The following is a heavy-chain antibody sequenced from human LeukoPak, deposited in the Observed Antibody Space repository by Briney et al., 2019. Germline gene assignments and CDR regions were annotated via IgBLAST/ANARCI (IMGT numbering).Heavy chain of an antibody. J-gene: IGHJ4*02. Sequence: PSETLSLTCPVSGGSISSYYWTWIRQPPGKGLEWIGYIFYSGSTNSNPSLRRRVTISVDTSKHQFSLKLSSVTAADTAVYYCARAVYVWGSYRYSFDYWGQGTLVTVSS. CDR1: GGSISSYY. CDR3: ARAVYVWGSYRYSFDY. V-gene: IGHV4-59*01. CDR2: IFYSGST. D-gene: IGHD3-16*02.